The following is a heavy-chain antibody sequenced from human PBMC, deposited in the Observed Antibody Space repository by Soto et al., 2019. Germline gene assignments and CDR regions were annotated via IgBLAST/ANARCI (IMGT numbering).Heavy chain of an antibody. J-gene: IGHJ4*02. D-gene: IGHD5-12*01. CDR2: ISGSGGST. V-gene: IGHV3-23*01. CDR1: GFTFSSYA. CDR3: AKDLVEMATNALFDY. Sequence: GGSLRLACAASGFTFSSYAMSWVRQAPGKGLEWVSAISGSGGSTYYADSVKGRFTISRDNSKDTLYLQMNSLRAEDTAVYYCAKDLVEMATNALFDYWGQGTLVTVSS.